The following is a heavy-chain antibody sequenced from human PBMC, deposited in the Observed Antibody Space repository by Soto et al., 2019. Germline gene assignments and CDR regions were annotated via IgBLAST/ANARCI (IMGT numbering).Heavy chain of an antibody. V-gene: IGHV3-23*01. CDR2: VTVTGGST. D-gene: IGHD3-10*01. Sequence: GGSLRLSCAASAISFNTHGVTWVRQAPGKGLEWVSTVTVTGGSTYYADSVKGRFTISRDRSNYTVSLLLNSLRVEDTAIYYCARQRSPEGWFDPWGQGTLVTVSS. CDR1: AISFNTHG. CDR3: ARQRSPEGWFDP. J-gene: IGHJ5*02.